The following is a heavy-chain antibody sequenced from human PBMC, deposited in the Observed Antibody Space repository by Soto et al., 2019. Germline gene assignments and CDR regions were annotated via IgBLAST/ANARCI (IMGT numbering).Heavy chain of an antibody. J-gene: IGHJ4*02. V-gene: IGHV3-7*04. Sequence: GGSLRLSCAASGFTFSNYWMSWVRQAPGKGLEWVANIKQDGSEKYYVDSVKGRFTISRDNAKNSLYMQMNSLRAEDTAVYYCARGALGELLSGLIDYWGQGTLVTVSS. CDR2: IKQDGSEK. D-gene: IGHD3-10*01. CDR3: ARGALGELLSGLIDY. CDR1: GFTFSNYW.